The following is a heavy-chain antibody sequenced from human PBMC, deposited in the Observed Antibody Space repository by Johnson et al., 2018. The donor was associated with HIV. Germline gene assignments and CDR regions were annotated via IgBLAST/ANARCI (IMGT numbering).Heavy chain of an antibody. J-gene: IGHJ3*01. CDR3: ARAPHDAFDV. CDR1: GFTFSSYW. V-gene: IGHV3-74*01. Sequence: VQLVESGGGLVQPGGSLRLSCAASGFTFSSYWMHWVRQAPGKGLVWVSRINSGGNTYYTDSVKGRFTISRDNSDNTMYLQMNSLRDEDTAVYYCARAPHDAFDVWGQGTMVTVS. CDR2: INSGGNT.